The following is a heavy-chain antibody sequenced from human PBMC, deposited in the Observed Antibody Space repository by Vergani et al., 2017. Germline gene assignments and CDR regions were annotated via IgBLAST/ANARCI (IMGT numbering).Heavy chain of an antibody. Sequence: QVQIQQWGAGLLKPSETLSLTCAVYGGSFSGYYWSWIRQPPGKGLEWIGEINHSGSTNYNPSLKSRVTISVDTSKNQFSLKLSSVTAADTAVYYCARGRKLVYRRSGWYENYFDYWGQGTLVTVSS. CDR1: GGSFSGYY. CDR2: INHSGST. CDR3: ARGRKLVYRRSGWYENYFDY. V-gene: IGHV4-34*01. D-gene: IGHD6-19*01. J-gene: IGHJ4*02.